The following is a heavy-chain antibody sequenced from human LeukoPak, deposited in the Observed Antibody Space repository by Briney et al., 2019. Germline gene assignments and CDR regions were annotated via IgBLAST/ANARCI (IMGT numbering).Heavy chain of an antibody. Sequence: PGGSLRLSCAASGFIFSSYWVSWVRQATGKGLEGVSTIGTAADSYSEDSGKGRFTISKENAKNSLFLQMHSLRVGDTAVYYCARGNHDSSGYYVGAFDIWGQGTMVTVSS. CDR3: ARGNHDSSGYYVGAFDI. J-gene: IGHJ3*02. CDR2: IGTAADS. D-gene: IGHD3-22*01. V-gene: IGHV3-13*01. CDR1: GFIFSSYW.